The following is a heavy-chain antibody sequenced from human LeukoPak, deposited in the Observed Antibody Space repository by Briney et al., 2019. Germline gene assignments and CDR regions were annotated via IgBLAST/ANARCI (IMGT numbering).Heavy chain of an antibody. CDR2: ISYDGSNK. CDR1: GFTFSSYA. Sequence: GGSLRLSCAASGFTFSSYAMHWVRQAPGKGLEWVAVISYDGSNKYYADSVKGRFTMSRDNSKNTLYLQMNSLRAEDTSVYYCARGSSGWYWQSCDYWGQGTLVTVSS. V-gene: IGHV3-30*04. D-gene: IGHD6-19*01. J-gene: IGHJ4*02. CDR3: ARGSSGWYWQSCDY.